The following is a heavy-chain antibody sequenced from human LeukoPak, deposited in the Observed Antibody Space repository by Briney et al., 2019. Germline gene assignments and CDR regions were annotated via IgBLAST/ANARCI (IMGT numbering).Heavy chain of an antibody. J-gene: IGHJ4*02. D-gene: IGHD4-23*01. CDR1: GGSLTSYY. Sequence: SETLSLTCAVSGGSLTSYYWAWIRQPPGKGLEWIGHIHYSGNTYYNPSLKSRVSISVDTSKNQFSLKLSSVTAADTAVYYCARENNDYGGKKAFDYWGQGTLVTVSS. V-gene: IGHV4-59*06. CDR3: ARENNDYGGKKAFDY. CDR2: IHYSGNT.